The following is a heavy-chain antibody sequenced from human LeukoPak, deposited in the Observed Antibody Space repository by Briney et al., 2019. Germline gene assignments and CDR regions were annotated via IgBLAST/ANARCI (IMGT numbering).Heavy chain of an antibody. V-gene: IGHV3-23*01. D-gene: IGHD3-9*01. Sequence: GGSLRLSCAASGFSFSSYAMTWVRQAPGKGLEWVSSISGGSERIYYADSVKGRFTISRDNSKNTLYLQMNSLRAEDTAVYYCARDRQDILTGPNWFDPWGQGTLVTVSS. CDR2: ISGGSERI. CDR1: GFSFSSYA. CDR3: ARDRQDILTGPNWFDP. J-gene: IGHJ5*02.